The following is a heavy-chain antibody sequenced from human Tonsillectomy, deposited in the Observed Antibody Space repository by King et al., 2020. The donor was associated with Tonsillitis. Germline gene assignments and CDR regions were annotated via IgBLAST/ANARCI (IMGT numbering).Heavy chain of an antibody. J-gene: IGHJ4*02. CDR1: GGSISSYY. D-gene: IGHD3-10*01. CDR3: ARDSGVFPNYFDY. Sequence: QLQESGPGLVKPSETLSLTCTVSGGSISSYYWSWVRQPPGKGLEWIGYIYYSGSTNYNPSLQSRVTISVDTSKNQFYLKLSAVTAADTAVYYCARDSGVFPNYFDYWGQGTLVTVSS. CDR2: IYYSGST. V-gene: IGHV4-59*01.